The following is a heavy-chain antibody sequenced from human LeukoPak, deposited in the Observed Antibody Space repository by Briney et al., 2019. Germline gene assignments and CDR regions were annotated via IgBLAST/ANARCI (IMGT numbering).Heavy chain of an antibody. CDR2: ISGSGGST. CDR1: GFTFSSYA. Sequence: TGGSLRLSCAASGFTFSSYAMSWVRQAPGKGLEWVFAISGSGGSTYYADSVKGPFTISRDNSKNTLDLQMNSLRAEDTAVYYSAKDSYGSGSYYNVDYFDYWGQGTLVTVSS. J-gene: IGHJ4*02. D-gene: IGHD3-10*01. V-gene: IGHV3-23*01. CDR3: AKDSYGSGSYYNVDYFDY.